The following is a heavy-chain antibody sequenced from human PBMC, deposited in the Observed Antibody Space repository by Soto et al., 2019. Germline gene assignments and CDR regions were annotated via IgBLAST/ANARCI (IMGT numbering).Heavy chain of an antibody. CDR1: GFTFSSYA. CDR2: ISGSGGST. D-gene: IGHD3-22*01. J-gene: IGHJ4*02. V-gene: IGHV3-23*01. CDR3: AKSQPKIVATDCDY. Sequence: LRLSCAASGFTFSSYAMSWVRQAPGKGLEWASAISGSGGSTYYADSVKGRFTISRDNSKNTLYLQMNSLRAEDTAVYYCAKSQPKIVATDCDYWGQGTLVTVSS.